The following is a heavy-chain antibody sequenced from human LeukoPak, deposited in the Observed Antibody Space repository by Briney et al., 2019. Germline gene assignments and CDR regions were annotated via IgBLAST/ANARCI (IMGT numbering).Heavy chain of an antibody. CDR3: ARSVDFWSGYQDY. Sequence: GGSLRLSCAASGFTFNSYGMHWVRQAPGKGLEWVADIWYDGSSKYYAASVKGRFTISRDNSKYTLYLQMNSLRAEDTAVYYCARSVDFWSGYQDYWGQGTLVTVSS. D-gene: IGHD3-3*01. V-gene: IGHV3-33*01. J-gene: IGHJ4*02. CDR2: IWYDGSSK. CDR1: GFTFNSYG.